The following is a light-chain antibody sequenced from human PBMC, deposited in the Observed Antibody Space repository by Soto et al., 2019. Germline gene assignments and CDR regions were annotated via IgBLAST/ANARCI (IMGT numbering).Light chain of an antibody. J-gene: IGKJ2*01. CDR1: QSVSTRY. V-gene: IGKV3-20*01. CDR2: GAS. Sequence: ESMLTQSPGTLSLSPGERATLSCRASQSVSTRYLAWYQQKPGQAPRLLIYGASIRAAGIPDRFSGSGSGTDFTLTISRLEPEYFAVYYCHQFGSSTLAFTFGQGTKLEI. CDR3: HQFGSSTLAFT.